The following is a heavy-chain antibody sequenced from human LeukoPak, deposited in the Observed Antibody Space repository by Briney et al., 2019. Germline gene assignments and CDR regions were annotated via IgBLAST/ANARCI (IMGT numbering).Heavy chain of an antibody. D-gene: IGHD6-6*01. CDR3: ARDHQVSYFDL. Sequence: GGSLRLSCAASGFTFSSYAMHWVRQAPGKGLEWVALISDDGSNEQFADSVKGRFTVSRDSSKNTVYLQMNSLRAEDTAMYYCARDHQVSYFDLWGQGTLVTVSS. J-gene: IGHJ4*02. CDR2: ISDDGSNE. V-gene: IGHV3-30*04. CDR1: GFTFSSYA.